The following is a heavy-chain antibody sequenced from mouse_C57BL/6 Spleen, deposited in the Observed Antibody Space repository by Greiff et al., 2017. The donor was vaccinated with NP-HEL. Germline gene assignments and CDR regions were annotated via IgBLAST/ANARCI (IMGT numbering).Heavy chain of an antibody. CDR1: GYSFTGYY. J-gene: IGHJ1*03. D-gene: IGHD4-1*01. Sequence: EVKLQESGPELVKPGASVKISCKASGYSFTGYYMNWVKQSPEKSLEWIGEINPSTGGTTYNQKFKAKATLTVDKSSSTAYMQLKSLTSEDSAVYYCARSGTYFDVWGTGTTVTVSS. CDR3: ARSGTYFDV. V-gene: IGHV1-42*01. CDR2: INPSTGGT.